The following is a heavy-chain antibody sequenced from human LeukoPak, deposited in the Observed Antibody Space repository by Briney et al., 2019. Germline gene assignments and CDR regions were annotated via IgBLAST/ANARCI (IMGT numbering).Heavy chain of an antibody. J-gene: IGHJ4*02. D-gene: IGHD3-22*01. Sequence: GGSLRLSCAASGFTFSSSWMHWVRQAPGKGLVWVSRINSDGSSTSYADSVKGRFTISRDNAKNTLYLQMNSLRAEDTAVYYCARLYDGSAYHADHFDYWGQGTLVIVSS. CDR2: INSDGSST. CDR3: ARLYDGSAYHADHFDY. V-gene: IGHV3-74*01. CDR1: GFTFSSSW.